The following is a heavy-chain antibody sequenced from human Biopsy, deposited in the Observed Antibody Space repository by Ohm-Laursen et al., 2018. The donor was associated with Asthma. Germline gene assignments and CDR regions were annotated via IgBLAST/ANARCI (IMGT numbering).Heavy chain of an antibody. J-gene: IGHJ4*02. CDR2: IIPIFGPT. CDR3: ARGPEYVRSSGALGY. Sequence: ASVKVSCKASGYTFTSYGISRVRQAPGQGLEWMGRIIPIFGPTNYAQKFQGRVTISADDSTSTAYMELSSLSSEDTALYYCARGPEYVRSSGALGYWGQGTLVTVSS. V-gene: IGHV1-69*13. CDR1: GYTFTSYG. D-gene: IGHD2-2*01.